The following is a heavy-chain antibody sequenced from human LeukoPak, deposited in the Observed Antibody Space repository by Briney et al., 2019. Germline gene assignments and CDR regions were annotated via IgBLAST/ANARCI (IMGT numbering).Heavy chain of an antibody. D-gene: IGHD1-14*01. Sequence: GRSLRPSRAPSGLTFNSDYINWVHHAPGKGLEWVSSISSDSTYIYYADSVKGRFTISRDNDENSLYLQMSSLRAEDTAVYYCARQYNRGFGHWGQGTLVTVSS. CDR3: ARQYNRGFGH. V-gene: IGHV3-21*01. CDR1: GLTFNSDY. CDR2: ISSDSTYI. J-gene: IGHJ1*01.